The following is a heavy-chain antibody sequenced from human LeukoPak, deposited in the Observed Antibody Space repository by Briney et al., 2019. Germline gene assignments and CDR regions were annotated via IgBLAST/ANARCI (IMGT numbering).Heavy chain of an antibody. J-gene: IGHJ4*02. CDR1: GGSISSSSYY. CDR3: ARVEGYSYGFDY. CDR2: IRKKANSYTT. D-gene: IGHD5-18*01. Sequence: PSETLSLTCTVSGGSISSSSYYWGWVRQAPGKGLEWVGRIRKKANSYTTQYAASVKGRFAISRDDSQNSLYLQMNSLKTEDTAVYYCARVEGYSYGFDYWGQGTLVTVSS. V-gene: IGHV3-72*01.